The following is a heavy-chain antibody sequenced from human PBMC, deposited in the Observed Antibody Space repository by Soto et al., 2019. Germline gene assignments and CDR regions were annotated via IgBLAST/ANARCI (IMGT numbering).Heavy chain of an antibody. Sequence: SETLSLTCTVSGGSISSYYWSWIRQPPGKGLEWIGYIYYSGSTNYNPSLKSRVTISVDTSKNQFSLKLSSVTAADTAVYYCARDPGIAASSVGWFDPWGQGTLVTVSS. D-gene: IGHD6-13*01. CDR1: GGSISSYY. CDR3: ARDPGIAASSVGWFDP. V-gene: IGHV4-59*01. CDR2: IYYSGST. J-gene: IGHJ5*02.